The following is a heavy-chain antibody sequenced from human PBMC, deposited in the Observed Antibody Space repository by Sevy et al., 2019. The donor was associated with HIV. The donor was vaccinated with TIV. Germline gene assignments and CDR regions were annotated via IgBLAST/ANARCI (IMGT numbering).Heavy chain of an antibody. Sequence: GGSLRLSCAASGFTFSSYAMHWVRQAPGKGLEWVAVISYDGSNKYYADSVKGRFTISRDNSKNTLYLQMNSLRAEDMAVYYCARVAYSSGWFDYWGQGTLVTVSS. V-gene: IGHV3-30-3*01. CDR3: ARVAYSSGWFDY. D-gene: IGHD6-19*01. J-gene: IGHJ4*02. CDR1: GFTFSSYA. CDR2: ISYDGSNK.